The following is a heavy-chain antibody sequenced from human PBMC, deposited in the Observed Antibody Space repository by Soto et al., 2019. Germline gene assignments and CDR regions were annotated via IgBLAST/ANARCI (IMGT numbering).Heavy chain of an antibody. D-gene: IGHD3-22*01. Sequence: GASVKVSWKASGYTFTSYYMHWVRQAPGQGLEWMGIINPSGGSTSYAQKFQGRVTMTRDTSTSTVYMELSSLRSEDTAVYYCARGGYYDSSGYYWFDPWGQGTLVTVSS. V-gene: IGHV1-46*01. CDR2: INPSGGST. CDR1: GYTFTSYY. CDR3: ARGGYYDSSGYYWFDP. J-gene: IGHJ5*02.